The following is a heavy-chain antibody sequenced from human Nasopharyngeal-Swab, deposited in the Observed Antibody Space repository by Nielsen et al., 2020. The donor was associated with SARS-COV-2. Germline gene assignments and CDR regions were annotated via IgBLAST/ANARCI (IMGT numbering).Heavy chain of an antibody. J-gene: IGHJ4*02. Sequence: ASVKVSCKASGYTLTGYYMHWVRQAPGQGREWMGIIHPSGGNINYAPKFQGRVTMTSDTSTSTVYMELRSLRSEDTAVYYCARQTYYDDSRGDYFDHWGQGTLVTVSS. CDR2: IHPSGGNI. CDR1: GYTLTGYY. V-gene: IGHV1-46*01. D-gene: IGHD3-22*01. CDR3: ARQTYYDDSRGDYFDH.